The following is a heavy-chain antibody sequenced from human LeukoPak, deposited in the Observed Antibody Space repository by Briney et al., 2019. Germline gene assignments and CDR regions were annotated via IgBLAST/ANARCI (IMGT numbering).Heavy chain of an antibody. CDR1: GGTFSSYA. Sequence: SVKVSCKASGGTFSSYAISWVRQAPGQGLEWMGGIIPIFGTANYAQKFQGRVTITADESTSTAYMELSSLRSGDTAVYYCARAGEEPAAILGYYYYYMDVWGKGTTVTVSS. CDR3: ARAGEEPAAILGYYYYYMDV. CDR2: IIPIFGTA. V-gene: IGHV1-69*13. D-gene: IGHD2-2*02. J-gene: IGHJ6*03.